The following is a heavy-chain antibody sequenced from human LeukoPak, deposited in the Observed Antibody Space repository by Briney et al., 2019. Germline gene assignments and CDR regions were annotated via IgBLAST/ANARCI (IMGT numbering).Heavy chain of an antibody. CDR2: INSDGSST. CDR3: ATERDSSWTFDS. CDR1: GFTFSTYS. V-gene: IGHV3-74*01. Sequence: GGSLRLSCAASGFTFSTYSMTRVRQAPGKGLVWVSRINSDGSSTSYADSVKGRFTISRDNAKNTLYLQMNSLRAEDTAVYYCATERDSSWTFDSWGQGTLVTVSS. J-gene: IGHJ4*02. D-gene: IGHD6-13*01.